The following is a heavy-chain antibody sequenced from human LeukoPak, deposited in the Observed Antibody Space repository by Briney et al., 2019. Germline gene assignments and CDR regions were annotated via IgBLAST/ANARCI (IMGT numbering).Heavy chain of an antibody. CDR1: GYTFTSYY. V-gene: IGHV1-46*01. CDR2: INPSGGST. CDR3: ARDLRPGYCSGGSCFYYYYYGMDV. J-gene: IGHJ6*02. D-gene: IGHD2-15*01. Sequence: GASVKVSRKASGYTFTSYYMHWVRQAPGQGLEWMGIINPSGGSTSYAQKFQGRVTMTRDTSTSTVYMELSSLRSEDTAVYYCARDLRPGYCSGGSCFYYYYYGMDVWGQGTTVTVSS.